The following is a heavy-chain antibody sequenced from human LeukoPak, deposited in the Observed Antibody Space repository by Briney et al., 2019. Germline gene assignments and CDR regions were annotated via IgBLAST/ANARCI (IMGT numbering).Heavy chain of an antibody. V-gene: IGHV3-23*01. J-gene: IGHJ4*02. CDR1: GFTFNIYP. CDR3: AKSRVVDRRGYFDY. Sequence: GDSLRLSCVASGFTFNIYPMTWVRQSPEKGLEWVSTIGTGGDTYHADSVKGRFTISRDDSKNTLYLQMHSLGAEDTAVYYCAKSRVVDRRGYFDYWGQGTLVTVSS. CDR2: IGTGGDT. D-gene: IGHD2-15*01.